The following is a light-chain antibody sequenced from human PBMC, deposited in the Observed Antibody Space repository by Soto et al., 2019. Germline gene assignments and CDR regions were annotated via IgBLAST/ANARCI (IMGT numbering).Light chain of an antibody. V-gene: IGKV1-39*01. CDR1: QSINTY. Sequence: DIQMTQSPSSLSASVGDRVTITCRASQSINTYLNWYQQKPGKAPKLLIYGIFSLQSGVPSRFTGSGFGNDFTLTISNLPPEDFAIYYCEQSYSTPPPFGQGTKVEIK. CDR3: EQSYSTPPP. J-gene: IGKJ2*01. CDR2: GIF.